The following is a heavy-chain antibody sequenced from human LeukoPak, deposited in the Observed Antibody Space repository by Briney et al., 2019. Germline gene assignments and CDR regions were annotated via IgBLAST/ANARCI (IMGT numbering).Heavy chain of an antibody. Sequence: PSETLSLTCTVSGGSISSSSYYWGWIRQPPGKGLEWIGSLYYSGSTYYNPSLKSRVTISIDTSKNQSSLQLNSVTPEDTAVYYCARETSRQQRPFDYWGQGTLVAVSS. J-gene: IGHJ4*02. V-gene: IGHV4-39*07. D-gene: IGHD6-25*01. CDR1: GGSISSSSYY. CDR3: ARETSRQQRPFDY. CDR2: LYYSGST.